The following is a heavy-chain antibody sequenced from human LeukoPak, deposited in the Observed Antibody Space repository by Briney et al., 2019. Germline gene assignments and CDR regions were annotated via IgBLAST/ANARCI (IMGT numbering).Heavy chain of an antibody. D-gene: IGHD3-22*01. V-gene: IGHV4-4*07. Sequence: SETLSLTCTVSGGSIRSYWSWIRQPAGKGLEWIGRIYGSGSTDYNPSLKSRVTMSIDTSKNQFSLKLSSVTAADTAVYYCARRGDSSGLYYFDYWGQGTLVTVSS. CDR1: GGSIRSY. CDR2: IYGSGST. J-gene: IGHJ4*02. CDR3: ARRGDSSGLYYFDY.